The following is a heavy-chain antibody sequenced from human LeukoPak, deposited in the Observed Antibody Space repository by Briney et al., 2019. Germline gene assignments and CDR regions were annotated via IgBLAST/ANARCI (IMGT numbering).Heavy chain of an antibody. D-gene: IGHD3-22*01. J-gene: IGHJ6*02. CDR2: INPSGGST. CDR1: GYTFTSYY. CDR3: ARWWDDGSGYSYYYGMDV. V-gene: IGHV1-46*01. Sequence: ASVKVSCKASGYTFTSYYMHWVRQAPGQGLEWMGVINPSGGSTSYAQKFQGRVTLTRDTSTSIVYMELSSLRSEDTAVYYCARWWDDGSGYSYYYGMDVWGQGTTVTVSS.